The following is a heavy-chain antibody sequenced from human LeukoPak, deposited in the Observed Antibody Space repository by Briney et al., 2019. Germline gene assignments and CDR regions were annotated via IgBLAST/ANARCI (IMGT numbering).Heavy chain of an antibody. CDR3: ARELTMIVVVITMAGY. V-gene: IGHV3-30-3*01. D-gene: IGHD3-22*01. Sequence: PGGSLRLSCAASGLTFSSYAMHWVRQAPGKGLEWVAVISYDGSNKYYADSVKGRFTISRDNSKNTLYLQMNSLRAEDTAVYYCARELTMIVVVITMAGYWGQGTLVTVSS. J-gene: IGHJ4*02. CDR1: GLTFSSYA. CDR2: ISYDGSNK.